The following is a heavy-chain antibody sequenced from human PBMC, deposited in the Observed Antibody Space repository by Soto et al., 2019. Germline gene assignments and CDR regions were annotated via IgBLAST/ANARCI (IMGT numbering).Heavy chain of an antibody. D-gene: IGHD3-10*01. CDR2: ISYDGSNK. J-gene: IGHJ4*02. CDR3: ATEFGSGDY. Sequence: PEGSLRLSWVASGFIFSSYAMHWVRQPPGKGLQWVAVISYDGSNKYYADSVKGRFTISRDNSKNTLYLQMNSLTAEDTDVYYCATEFGSGDYWGQGALVTVSS. V-gene: IGHV3-30-3*01. CDR1: GFIFSSYA.